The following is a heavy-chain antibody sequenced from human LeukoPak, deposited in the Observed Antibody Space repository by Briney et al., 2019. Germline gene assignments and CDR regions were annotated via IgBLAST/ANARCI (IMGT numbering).Heavy chain of an antibody. D-gene: IGHD1-26*01. CDR1: GFTFSSYA. CDR2: LSSTGGTT. V-gene: IGHV3-23*01. Sequence: PGGSLRLSCAASGFTFSSYAMSWVRQAPGKGLEWVSALSSTGGTTHYADSVKGRFTISRDNSENTLYLQMNSLRAEDTAVYYCAKRYSGSSTGRAYDVWGQGTRVTVSS. CDR3: AKRYSGSSTGRAYDV. J-gene: IGHJ3*01.